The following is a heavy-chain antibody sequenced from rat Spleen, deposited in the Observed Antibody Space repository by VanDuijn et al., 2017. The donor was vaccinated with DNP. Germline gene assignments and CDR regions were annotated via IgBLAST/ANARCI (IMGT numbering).Heavy chain of an antibody. CDR3: ARSTDCGCNWDY. V-gene: IGHV3-3*01. CDR1: GDSVTSDYR. Sequence: VKLQESGPGLVKPSQSLSLTCSVTGDSVTSDYRWNWIRKFPGDKLEWMGYINNAGTTKYNPSLKSRISITRDTSKNQFFLQVNSITSEDTATYYCARSTDCGCNWDYWGQGVMVPVSS. J-gene: IGHJ2*01. D-gene: IGHD1-4*01. CDR2: INNAGTT.